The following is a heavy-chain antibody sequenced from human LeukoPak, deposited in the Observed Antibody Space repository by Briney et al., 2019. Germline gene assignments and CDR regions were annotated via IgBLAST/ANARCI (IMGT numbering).Heavy chain of an antibody. J-gene: IGHJ5*02. CDR2: INHSGST. V-gene: IGHV4-39*07. CDR1: GGSISSSSYY. Sequence: AETLSLTCTLSGGSISSSSYYWGWIRQPPGKGLEWIGEINHSGSTNYNPSLKSRVTISVDTSKNQFSLKLSSVTAADTAVYYCARRKRSGCSSTSCLLNWFDPWGQGTLVTVSS. D-gene: IGHD2-2*01. CDR3: ARRKRSGCSSTSCLLNWFDP.